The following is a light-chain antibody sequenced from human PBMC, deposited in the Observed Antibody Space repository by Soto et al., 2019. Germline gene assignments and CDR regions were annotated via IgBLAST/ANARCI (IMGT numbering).Light chain of an antibody. CDR2: EVS. J-gene: IGLJ3*02. V-gene: IGLV2-23*02. CDR3: YSCGRSSSSAGV. Sequence: QSVLTQPASVSGSPGQSITISCTGTSSDVGSYNFVSWYQQQPGTAPKLILFEVSNRPLATSVRFSGSKSGNTASLTISSLQAEDEDHYYYYSCGRSSSSAGVFGGGTKLTVL. CDR1: SSDVGSYNF.